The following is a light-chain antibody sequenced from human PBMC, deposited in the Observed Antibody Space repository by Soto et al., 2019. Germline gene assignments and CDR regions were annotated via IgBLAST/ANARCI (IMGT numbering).Light chain of an antibody. V-gene: IGLV2-8*01. J-gene: IGLJ3*02. CDR1: SSDVGGYNY. CDR3: ASWDASLNGWM. CDR2: EVN. Sequence: QSVLTQPPSASGSPGQSVTISCTGTSSDVGGYNYVSWFQQHPGKAPKLIIHEVNQRPSGVPDRFSGSKSGTSASLAISGLQSEDEADYFCASWDASLNGWMFGGGTKLTVL.